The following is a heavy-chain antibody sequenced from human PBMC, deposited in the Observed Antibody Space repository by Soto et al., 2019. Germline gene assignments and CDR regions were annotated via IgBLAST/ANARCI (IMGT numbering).Heavy chain of an antibody. V-gene: IGHV4-38-2*02. Sequence: SETLSLTCVVSSYSISSGFFWAWIRQPPGKGLEWVGSIYHTGDTHYNPSLRSQVSMSVDTSKNHFSLRLTYLTAADTAVYFCARDTNSLDLWGQGTPVTVSS. J-gene: IGHJ5*02. CDR2: IYHTGDT. D-gene: IGHD2-8*01. CDR1: SYSISSGFF. CDR3: ARDTNSLDL.